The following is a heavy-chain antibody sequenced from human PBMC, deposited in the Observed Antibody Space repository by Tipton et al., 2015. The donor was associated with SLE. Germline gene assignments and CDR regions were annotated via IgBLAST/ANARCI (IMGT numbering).Heavy chain of an antibody. CDR1: GYTFTSYH. V-gene: IGHV1-46*01. D-gene: IGHD2-21*01. CDR3: ARTPRVDCGGDCHLGY. Sequence: QVQLVQSGAEVKKPGASVKVSCKASGYTFTSYHMHWVRQAPGQGLEWMGIINPSGGSTSYAQKFQGRVTMTRDTSTSTVYMELSSLRSEDTAVYYCARTPRVDCGGDCHLGYWGQGTLVTVSS. J-gene: IGHJ4*02. CDR2: INPSGGST.